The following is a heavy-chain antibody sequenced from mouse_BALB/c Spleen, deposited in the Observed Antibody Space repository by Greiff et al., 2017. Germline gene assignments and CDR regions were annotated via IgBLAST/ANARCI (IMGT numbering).Heavy chain of an antibody. CDR3: ARNSPYYGSRPYYFDY. J-gene: IGHJ2*01. V-gene: IGHV2-2*02. Sequence: QVQLQQSGPGLVQPSQSLSITCTVSGFSLTSYGVHWVRQSPGKGLEWLGVIWSGGSTDYNAAFISRLSISKDNSKSQVFFKMNSLQANDTAIYYCARNSPYYGSRPYYFDYWGQGTTLTVSS. D-gene: IGHD1-1*01. CDR1: GFSLTSYG. CDR2: IWSGGST.